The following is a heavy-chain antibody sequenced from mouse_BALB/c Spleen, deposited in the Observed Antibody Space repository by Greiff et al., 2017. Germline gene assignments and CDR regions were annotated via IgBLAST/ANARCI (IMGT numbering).Heavy chain of an antibody. V-gene: IGHV2-6-7*01. CDR2: IWGDGST. Sequence: QVQVVESGPGLVAPSQSLSITCTVSGFSLTGYGVNWVRQPPGKGLEWLGMIWGDGSTDYNSALKSRLSISKDNSKSQVFLKMNSLQTDDTARYYCATNPSYYYDSSGAMDYWGQGTSVTVSS. CDR1: GFSLTGYG. CDR3: ATNPSYYYDSSGAMDY. D-gene: IGHD1-1*01. J-gene: IGHJ4*01.